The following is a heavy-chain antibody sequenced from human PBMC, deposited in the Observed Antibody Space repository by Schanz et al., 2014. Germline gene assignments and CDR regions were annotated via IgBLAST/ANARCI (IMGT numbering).Heavy chain of an antibody. D-gene: IGHD3-10*01. J-gene: IGHJ4*02. CDR3: ARGRGFYDY. Sequence: QVQLVQSGAEVKKPGASVKVSCKASGYTFTSDSMHWVRQAPGQGLEWMGWISGSNGNTNYTQKFQGRVTLTTDTSTSTAYMELRNLRSDDTAVYYCARGRGFYDYWGQGTLVTVSS. V-gene: IGHV1-18*04. CDR2: ISGSNGNT. CDR1: GYTFTSDS.